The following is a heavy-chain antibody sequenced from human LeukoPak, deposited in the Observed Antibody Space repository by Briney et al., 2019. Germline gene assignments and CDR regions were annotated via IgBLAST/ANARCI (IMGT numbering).Heavy chain of an antibody. J-gene: IGHJ4*02. D-gene: IGHD2-21*01. Sequence: WGSLRLSCAASGLIFSGSWMNWVRQAPGKGLEWVATINPDGNKKGVADSVRGRFTISRDDAENSLYLQMNSLRAEDTAVYYCARDFAYKKFDYWGQGTLVTVSS. V-gene: IGHV3-7*03. CDR1: GLIFSGSW. CDR2: INPDGNKK. CDR3: ARDFAYKKFDY.